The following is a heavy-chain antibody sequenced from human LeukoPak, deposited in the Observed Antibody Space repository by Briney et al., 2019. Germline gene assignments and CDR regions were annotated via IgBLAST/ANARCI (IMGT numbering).Heavy chain of an antibody. Sequence: SETLSLTCTVSGGSISSYYWSWIRQPPGKGLEWIGYIYYSGSTNYNPSLKSRVTISVDTSKNQFSLKLSSVTAADTAVYYCARYTTVEMATIYAFDIWGQGTMVTVSS. CDR3: ARYTTVEMATIYAFDI. J-gene: IGHJ3*02. V-gene: IGHV4-59*01. D-gene: IGHD5-24*01. CDR2: IYYSGST. CDR1: GGSISSYY.